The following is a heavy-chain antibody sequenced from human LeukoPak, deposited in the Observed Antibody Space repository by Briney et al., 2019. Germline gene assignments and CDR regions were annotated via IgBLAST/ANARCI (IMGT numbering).Heavy chain of an antibody. Sequence: GGSLRLSCAASGFTFSSYAMSWVRQAPGKGLEWVSAISGSGGSTYYADSVKGRLTISRDNSKNTLYLQMNSLRAEDTAVYYCAKDLGGYPYYFDYWGQGTLVTVSS. D-gene: IGHD3-22*01. J-gene: IGHJ4*02. V-gene: IGHV3-23*01. CDR3: AKDLGGYPYYFDY. CDR1: GFTFSSYA. CDR2: ISGSGGST.